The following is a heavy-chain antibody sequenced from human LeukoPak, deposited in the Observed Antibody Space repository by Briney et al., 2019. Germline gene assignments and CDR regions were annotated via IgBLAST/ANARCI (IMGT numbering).Heavy chain of an antibody. CDR2: IIPIFGTA. CDR1: GGTFSSYA. V-gene: IGHV1-69*13. Sequence: SVKVSCKASGGTFSSYAISWVRQAPGQGLEWMGGIIPIFGTANYAQKFQGRVTITADESTSTAYMEPSSLRSEDTAVYYCARGAGYSGYDRSGEFDYWGQGTLVTVSP. J-gene: IGHJ4*02. CDR3: ARGAGYSGYDRSGEFDY. D-gene: IGHD5-12*01.